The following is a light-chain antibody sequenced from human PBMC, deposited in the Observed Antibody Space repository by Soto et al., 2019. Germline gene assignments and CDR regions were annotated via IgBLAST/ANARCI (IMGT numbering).Light chain of an antibody. V-gene: IGKV3-20*01. J-gene: IGKJ5*01. CDR3: QQYGSLIT. CDR2: GAS. Sequence: EVLMPQPLVPLYVSPGAGATPSFRTSQSVSSSYLAWYQQKPGQAPRLLICGASSRATGIPDRFSGSGSGTDFTLTISRLEPEDFAVYYCQQYGSLITFGQGTRLELK. CDR1: QSVSSSY.